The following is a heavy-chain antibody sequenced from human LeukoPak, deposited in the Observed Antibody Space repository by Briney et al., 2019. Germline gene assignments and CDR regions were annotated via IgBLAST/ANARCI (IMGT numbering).Heavy chain of an antibody. J-gene: IGHJ4*02. CDR1: GGSISSSS. Sequence: ETLSLTCTVSGGSISSSSYYWGWIRQPPGKGLEWVSSISSSSSYIYYADSVKGRFTISRDNAKNSLYLQMNSLRAEDTAVYYCARDPDTIFGVVTLDYWGQGTLVTVSS. V-gene: IGHV3-21*01. CDR2: ISSSSSYI. D-gene: IGHD3-3*01. CDR3: ARDPDTIFGVVTLDY.